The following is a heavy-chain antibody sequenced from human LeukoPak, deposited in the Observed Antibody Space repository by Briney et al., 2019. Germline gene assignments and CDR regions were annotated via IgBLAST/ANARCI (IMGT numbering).Heavy chain of an antibody. CDR2: ISYDARHE. V-gene: IGHV3-30*03. D-gene: IGHD5-24*01. CDR1: GFPFRDHA. J-gene: IGHJ4*02. Sequence: GRSLRLSCEASGFPFRDHAMHWVRQAPGKGLERVAVISYDARHENYADSVKDRFTGSRDDSRSTLYLQMNSLKTDDTAVYFCARDEFDGYNLGPSIYWGQGTLVTVSS. CDR3: ARDEFDGYNLGPSIY.